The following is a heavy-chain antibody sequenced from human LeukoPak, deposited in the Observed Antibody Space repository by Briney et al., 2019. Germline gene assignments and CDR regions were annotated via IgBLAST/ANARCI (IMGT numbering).Heavy chain of an antibody. Sequence: SVKVSCKASGGTFSSYTISWVRQAPGQGLEWMGGIIPIFGTANYAQKFQGRVTITADESMSTAYMELSSLRSEDTAVYYCASAPGRYYDILTGWYYYYYMDVWGKGTTVTVSS. V-gene: IGHV1-69*13. J-gene: IGHJ6*03. CDR3: ASAPGRYYDILTGWYYYYYMDV. CDR2: IIPIFGTA. CDR1: GGTFSSYT. D-gene: IGHD3-9*01.